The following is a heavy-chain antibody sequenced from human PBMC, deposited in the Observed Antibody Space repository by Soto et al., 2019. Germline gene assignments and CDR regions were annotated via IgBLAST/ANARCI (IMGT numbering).Heavy chain of an antibody. Sequence: VQLLESGGGLVQPGGSLRLSCAAYGFVFRDYAMNWIRQAPGKGLEWVSDISGSGDSARYADSVKGRFTISRDNSRNTLYLQINSLRVDDTAVYYCGKERRGSGWSVCNFWGQGTLVTVSS. CDR2: ISGSGDSA. V-gene: IGHV3-23*01. J-gene: IGHJ4*02. D-gene: IGHD6-19*01. CDR1: GFVFRDYA. CDR3: GKERRGSGWSVCNF.